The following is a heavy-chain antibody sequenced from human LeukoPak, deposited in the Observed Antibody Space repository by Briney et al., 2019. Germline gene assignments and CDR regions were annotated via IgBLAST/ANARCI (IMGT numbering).Heavy chain of an antibody. V-gene: IGHV3-23*01. D-gene: IGHD5-24*01. CDR3: AKSGYNRFDY. J-gene: IGHJ4*02. CDR1: GFTFSSYA. Sequence: GGSLRLSCAASGFTFSSYAMSGVRQAPGKGLEWVSAISGSGSSGGSTYYADSVKGRFTISRDNSKNTLYLQMNSLRAEDTAVYYCAKSGYNRFDYWGQGTLVTVSS. CDR2: ISGSGSSGGST.